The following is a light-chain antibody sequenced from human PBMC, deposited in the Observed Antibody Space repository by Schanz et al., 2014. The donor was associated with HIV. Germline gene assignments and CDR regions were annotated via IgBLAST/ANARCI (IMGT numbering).Light chain of an antibody. J-gene: IGLJ2*01. Sequence: QSALAQPASVSGSPGQSITISCTGTSSDVGGYNHVSWYQRHPGKAPKLMIYDVSNRPSGVSNRFSGSKSGNTASLTISGLQAEDEADYYCQSYDSSLSGSVVFGGGTKLTVL. V-gene: IGLV2-14*03. CDR3: QSYDSSLSGSVV. CDR1: SSDVGGYNH. CDR2: DVS.